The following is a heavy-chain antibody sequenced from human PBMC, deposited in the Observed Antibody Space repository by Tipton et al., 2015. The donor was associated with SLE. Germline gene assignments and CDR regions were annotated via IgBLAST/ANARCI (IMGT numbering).Heavy chain of an antibody. D-gene: IGHD6-13*01. V-gene: IGHV1-18*01. CDR2: ISAYNDNT. Sequence: QSGAEVKKPGASVKVSCKASGYTFTSYGISWVRQAPGQGLEWMGWISAYNDNTNYAHKFQGRVTMTTDTSTSTAYMELRSLRSDDTAVYYCARGKWGGIAAAGTGHWGQGTLVTVSS. J-gene: IGHJ4*02. CDR1: GYTFTSYG. CDR3: ARGKWGGIAAAGTGH.